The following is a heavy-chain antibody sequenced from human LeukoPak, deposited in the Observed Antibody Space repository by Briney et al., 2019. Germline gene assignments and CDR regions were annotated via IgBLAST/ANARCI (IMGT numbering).Heavy chain of an antibody. Sequence: ASVRVSCKASGYLFIDYGITWLRQAPGQGLECMGWISPYSGNTDYAQKLQGRVTMTTDRSTTTAYMELRSLGFDDTAVYYCARTSGVSVAGSPYYFDFWGQGTLITVSS. CDR2: ISPYSGNT. V-gene: IGHV1-18*01. D-gene: IGHD6-13*01. CDR1: GYLFIDYG. CDR3: ARTSGVSVAGSPYYFDF. J-gene: IGHJ4*02.